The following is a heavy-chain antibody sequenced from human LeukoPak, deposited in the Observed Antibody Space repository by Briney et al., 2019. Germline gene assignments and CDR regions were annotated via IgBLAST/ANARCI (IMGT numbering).Heavy chain of an antibody. CDR1: GGSISSYY. Sequence: AETLSLTCTVSGGSISSYYLSWIRQPPGKGLEWFGYISYSGSTNYNPSLKSRVTISVDTSKNQFSLKLSSVTAADTAVYYCARGRDILTGYYMPPIDYWGQGTLVTVSS. J-gene: IGHJ4*02. CDR2: ISYSGST. CDR3: ARGRDILTGYYMPPIDY. V-gene: IGHV4-59*08. D-gene: IGHD3-9*01.